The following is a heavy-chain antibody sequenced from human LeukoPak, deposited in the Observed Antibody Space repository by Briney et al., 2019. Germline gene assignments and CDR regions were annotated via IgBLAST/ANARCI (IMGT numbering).Heavy chain of an antibody. J-gene: IGHJ4*02. CDR3: ARTSAGGPPDY. CDR1: GGTFSSYA. D-gene: IGHD2-8*02. V-gene: IGHV1-69*04. CDR2: IIPILGIA. Sequence: SVKVSCKASGGTFSSYAISWVRQAPGQGLEWMGRIIPILGIANYAQKFQGRVTITADKSTSTAYMELSSLRSEDTAVYYCARTSAGGPPDYWGPGTLVTVSS.